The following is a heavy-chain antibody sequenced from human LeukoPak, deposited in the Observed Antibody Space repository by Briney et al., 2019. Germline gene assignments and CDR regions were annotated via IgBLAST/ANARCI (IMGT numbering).Heavy chain of an antibody. Sequence: GASVKLSCKASGYPFNSYYIYWVRQAPGQGLEWMGKIIPSDGSTSYAQKFQGRVTMTRDTSTTTVYMGLSSLTSDDMAVYFCAKAFAYGDWYFDLWGRGTPVTVSS. CDR1: GYPFNSYY. CDR2: IIPSDGST. J-gene: IGHJ2*01. CDR3: AKAFAYGDWYFDL. V-gene: IGHV1-46*02. D-gene: IGHD4-17*01.